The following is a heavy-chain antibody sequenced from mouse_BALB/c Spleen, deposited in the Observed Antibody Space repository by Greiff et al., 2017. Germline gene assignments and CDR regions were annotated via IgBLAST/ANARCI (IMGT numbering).Heavy chain of an antibody. CDR2: IWSGGST. J-gene: IGHJ2*01. D-gene: IGHD2-4*01. V-gene: IGHV2-2*02. CDR1: GFSLTSYG. Sequence: QVQLQQSGPGLVQPSQSLSITCTVSGFSLTSYGVHWVRQSPGKGLEWLGVIWSGGSTDYNAAFISRLSISKDNSKSQVFFKMNSLQANDTAIYYCARDYEGGDYFDYWGQGTTLTVSS. CDR3: ARDYEGGDYFDY.